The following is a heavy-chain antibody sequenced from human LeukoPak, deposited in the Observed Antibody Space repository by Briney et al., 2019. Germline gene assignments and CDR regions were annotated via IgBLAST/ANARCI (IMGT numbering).Heavy chain of an antibody. CDR3: ARDGGDIVVVPAAQD. CDR2: INPNSGGT. J-gene: IGHJ4*02. D-gene: IGHD2-2*01. Sequence: ASVKVSCKASGYTFTGYYMHWVRQAPGQGLEWMGWINPNSGGTNYAQKFQGRVTMTRDTSISTAYMELCRLRSDDTAVYYCARDGGDIVVVPAAQDWGQGTLVTVSS. CDR1: GYTFTGYY. V-gene: IGHV1-2*02.